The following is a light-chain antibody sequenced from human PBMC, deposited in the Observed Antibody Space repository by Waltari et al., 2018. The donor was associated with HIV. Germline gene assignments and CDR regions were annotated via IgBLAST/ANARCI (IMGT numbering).Light chain of an antibody. J-gene: IGLJ2*01. CDR2: DDR. CDR1: DTCSEG. CDR3: QVWESGGDIVF. Sequence: SYVVTQTPSVSVAPGPTARITWVGDDTCSEGVRWYQQKPGQARVLVVSDDRDRPSGIPERFTGSNSGNTATLTITRVEAGDEADYYCQVWESGGDIVFFGGGTKLTVL. V-gene: IGLV3-21*02.